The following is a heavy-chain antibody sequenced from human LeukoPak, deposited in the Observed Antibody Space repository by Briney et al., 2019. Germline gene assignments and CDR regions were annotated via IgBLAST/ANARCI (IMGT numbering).Heavy chain of an antibody. Sequence: PGGSLRLSCAASGFTFSSYEMNWVRQAPGKGLEWVSYISSSGSTIYYADSAKGRFTISRDNAKNSLYLQMNSLRAEDTAVYYCASVNNGGNSPTDYWGQGTLVTVSS. V-gene: IGHV3-48*03. J-gene: IGHJ4*02. CDR3: ASVNNGGNSPTDY. CDR2: ISSSGSTI. D-gene: IGHD4-23*01. CDR1: GFTFSSYE.